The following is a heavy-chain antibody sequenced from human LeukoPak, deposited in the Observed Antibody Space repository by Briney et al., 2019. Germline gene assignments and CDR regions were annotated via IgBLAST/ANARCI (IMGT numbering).Heavy chain of an antibody. V-gene: IGHV4-34*01. J-gene: IGHJ4*02. CDR1: GGSFSGYY. CDR3: ARGPKASLQWLGHFDY. D-gene: IGHD6-19*01. CDR2: INHSGST. Sequence: SETLSLTCAVYGGSFSGYYWSWIRQPPGMGLEWIGEINHSGSTNYNPSLKSRVTISVDTSKNQFSLKLSSVTAADTAVYYRARGPKASLQWLGHFDYWGQGTLVTVSS.